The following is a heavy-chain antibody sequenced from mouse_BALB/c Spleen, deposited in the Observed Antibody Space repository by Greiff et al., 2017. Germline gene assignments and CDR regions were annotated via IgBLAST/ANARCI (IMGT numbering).Heavy chain of an antibody. CDR2: ISYSGST. CDR3: ARVCDGYPAWFAY. J-gene: IGHJ3*01. D-gene: IGHD2-3*01. V-gene: IGHV3-8*02. CDR1: GDSITSGY. Sequence: EVHLVESGPSLVKPSQTLSLTCSVTGDSITSGYWNWIRKFPGNKLEYMGYISYSGSTYYNPSLKSRISITRDTSKNQYYLQLNSVTTEDTATYYCARVCDGYPAWFAYWGQGTLVTVSA.